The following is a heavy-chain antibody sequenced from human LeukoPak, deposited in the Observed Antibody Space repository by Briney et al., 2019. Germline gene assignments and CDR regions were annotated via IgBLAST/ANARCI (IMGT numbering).Heavy chain of an antibody. V-gene: IGHV4-34*01. J-gene: IGHJ4*02. Sequence: SETLSLTCAVYGGSFSGYYWSWIRQPPGKGLEWIGEINHSGSTNYNPSLKSRVTISVDTSKNQFSLKLSSVTAADTAVYYCARARSWLRTHSLDYWGQGTLVTVSS. CDR1: GGSFSGYY. CDR3: ARARSWLRTHSLDY. CDR2: INHSGST. D-gene: IGHD5-12*01.